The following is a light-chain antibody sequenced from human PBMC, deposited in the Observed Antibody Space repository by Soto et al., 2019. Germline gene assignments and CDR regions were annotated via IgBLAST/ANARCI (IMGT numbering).Light chain of an antibody. CDR2: KAS. V-gene: IGKV1-5*03. CDR1: RNIGSW. CDR3: QQHANYPIT. Sequence: DIQMTQSPSTLSASIGDRVTITCRASRNIGSWLAWYQQKAGKAPNLPIYKASTLETGVPSRFSGSASGTEFTLTISSLQPDDFATYYCQQHANYPITFGGGTKVDIK. J-gene: IGKJ4*01.